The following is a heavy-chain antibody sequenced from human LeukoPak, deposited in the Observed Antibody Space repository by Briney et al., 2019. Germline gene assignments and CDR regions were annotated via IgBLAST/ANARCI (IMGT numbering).Heavy chain of an antibody. V-gene: IGHV4-59*01. Sequence: SETLSLTCTVSNDSINNNFWNWIRHPPGKRLEWIGYIQYNGNTNYSPFLKGRLTMSVDTSKNQFFLRLNYVTAADTAIYYYARGAGLFGGYLDSWGQGILVTVSS. CDR1: NDSINNNF. CDR3: ARGAGLFGGYLDS. CDR2: IQYNGNT. J-gene: IGHJ4*02. D-gene: IGHD3-16*01.